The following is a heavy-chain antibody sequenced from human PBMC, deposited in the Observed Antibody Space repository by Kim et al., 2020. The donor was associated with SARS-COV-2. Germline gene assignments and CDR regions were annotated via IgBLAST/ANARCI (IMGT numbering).Heavy chain of an antibody. CDR1: GFTFSSYA. Sequence: GGSLRLSCAASGFTFSSYAMHWVRQAPGKGLEWLTVISSDGDIKHYVDSVKGRFTISRDNSKNTLYLQMDSLRADDTAVYYCARDHRLYNSGLYYFDSWGQGTLVAGSS. V-gene: IGHV3-30*04. CDR3: ARDHRLYNSGLYYFDS. J-gene: IGHJ4*02. CDR2: ISSDGDIK. D-gene: IGHD6-19*01.